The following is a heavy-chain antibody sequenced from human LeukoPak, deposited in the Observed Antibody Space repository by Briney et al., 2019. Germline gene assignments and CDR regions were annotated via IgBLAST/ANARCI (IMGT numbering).Heavy chain of an antibody. J-gene: IGHJ5*02. CDR1: GYSIRSGYY. CDR2: IYYSGST. V-gene: IGHV4-38-2*02. D-gene: IGHD5-24*01. Sequence: SETLSLTCTVSGYSIRSGYYWGWIRQPPGKGLEWIGSIYYSGSTYYNPSLKSRVTISVDTSKNQFSLKLSSVTAADTAVYYCARHLMGPMATSNWFDPWGQGTLVTVSS. CDR3: ARHLMGPMATSNWFDP.